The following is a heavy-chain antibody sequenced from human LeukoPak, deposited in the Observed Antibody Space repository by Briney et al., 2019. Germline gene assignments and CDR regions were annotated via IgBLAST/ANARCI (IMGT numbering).Heavy chain of an antibody. Sequence: GGSLRLSCAASGFTFSSYAMSWVRQAPGKGLEWVSYISSSGSTIYYADSVEGRFTISRDNAKNSLYLQMNSLRAEDTAVYYCARSPASFGFDVSWFDPWGQGTLVTVSS. J-gene: IGHJ5*02. CDR3: ARSPASFGFDVSWFDP. CDR2: ISSSGSTI. CDR1: GFTFSSYA. V-gene: IGHV3-48*04. D-gene: IGHD3-16*01.